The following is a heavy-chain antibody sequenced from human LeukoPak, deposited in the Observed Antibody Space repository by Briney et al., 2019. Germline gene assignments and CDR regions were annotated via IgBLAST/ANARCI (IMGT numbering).Heavy chain of an antibody. CDR1: GFTFSSYA. V-gene: IGHV3-30-3*01. D-gene: IGHD3-22*01. Sequence: PGGSLRLSCAASGFTFSSYAMHWVRQAPGKGLEWVAVISYDGSNKYYADSVKGRFTISRGNSKNTLYLQMNSLRAEDTAVYYCARGHSSGYLYYFDYWGQGTLVTVSS. CDR3: ARGHSSGYLYYFDY. CDR2: ISYDGSNK. J-gene: IGHJ4*02.